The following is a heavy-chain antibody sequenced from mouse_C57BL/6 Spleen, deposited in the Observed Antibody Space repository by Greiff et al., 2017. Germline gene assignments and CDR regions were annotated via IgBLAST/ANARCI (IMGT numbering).Heavy chain of an antibody. J-gene: IGHJ2*01. D-gene: IGHD4-1*01. CDR1: GYTFTSYW. Sequence: VQLQQPGAELVMPGASVKLSCKASGYTFTSYWMHWVKQRPGQGLEWIGEIDPSDSYTNYNQKFKGKSTLTVDKSSSTAYMQLSSLTSEDSAVYYCAILGRVDFDYWGQGTTLTVSS. V-gene: IGHV1-69*01. CDR3: AILGRVDFDY. CDR2: IDPSDSYT.